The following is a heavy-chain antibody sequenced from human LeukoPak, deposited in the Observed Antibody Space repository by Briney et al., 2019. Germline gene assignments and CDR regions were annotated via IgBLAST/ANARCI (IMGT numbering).Heavy chain of an antibody. D-gene: IGHD2-15*01. CDR2: IYPADSNT. Sequence: GESLKISCKGSGYSFTNYWIGWVRQMPGKGLEWMGIIYPADSNTRYSPSLQGQVTISVDKSISTAYLQWSSLKASDTAVYYCATGRYCTGGTCYSSLDLWGQGTLVTVSS. CDR1: GYSFTNYW. V-gene: IGHV5-51*01. J-gene: IGHJ5*02. CDR3: ATGRYCTGGTCYSSLDL.